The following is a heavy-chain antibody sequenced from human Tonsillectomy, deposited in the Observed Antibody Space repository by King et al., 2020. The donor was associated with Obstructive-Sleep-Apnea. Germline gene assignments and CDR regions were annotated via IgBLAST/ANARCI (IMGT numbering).Heavy chain of an antibody. CDR1: GFTFSDYY. Sequence: HVQLVESGGGLVKPGGSLRLSCAASGFTFSDYYMSWIRQAPGKGLEWVSYISSSSSYTNYAASVKGRFTIARDNAKNSLYLQMNSLRAEETAVYYCARRPYYVRSSYAFDVWGQGTMVTVSS. CDR2: ISSSSSYT. V-gene: IGHV3-11*06. CDR3: ARRPYYVRSSYAFDV. J-gene: IGHJ3*01. D-gene: IGHD3-22*01.